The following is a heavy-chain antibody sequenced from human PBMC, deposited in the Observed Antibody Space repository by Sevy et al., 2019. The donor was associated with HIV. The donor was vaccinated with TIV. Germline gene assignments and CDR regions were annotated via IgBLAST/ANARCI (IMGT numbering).Heavy chain of an antibody. CDR3: AREEGLVSGSHDAFDI. V-gene: IGHV3-33*01. J-gene: IGHJ3*02. D-gene: IGHD1-26*01. CDR2: IWYDGSNK. CDR1: GFTFSSYG. Sequence: GGSLRLSCAASGFTFSSYGMHWVRQAPGKGLEWVAVIWYDGSNKYYADSVKGRFTISRENYKNTLYLQMNSLRAEDTAVYYCAREEGLVSGSHDAFDIWGQETMVTVSS.